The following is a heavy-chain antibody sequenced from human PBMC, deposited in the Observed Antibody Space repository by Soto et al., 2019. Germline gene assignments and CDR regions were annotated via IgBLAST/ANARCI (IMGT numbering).Heavy chain of an antibody. V-gene: IGHV3-30*18. CDR1: GFTFSSYG. D-gene: IGHD3-22*01. CDR2: ISYDGST. J-gene: IGHJ4*02. CDR3: AKETVYYYYDSSGYWDY. Sequence: GGSPRLSCAACGFTFSSYGMHWVRQDPGKGLEWVAVISYDGSTYYADSVKGRFTISRDNSKNTLYLQMNSLRAEDTAVYYCAKETVYYYYDSSGYWDYWGQGTLVTVSS.